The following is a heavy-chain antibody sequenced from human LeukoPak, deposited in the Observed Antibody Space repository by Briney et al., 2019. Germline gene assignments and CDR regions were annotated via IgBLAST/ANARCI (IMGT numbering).Heavy chain of an antibody. Sequence: SETLSLTCAVYGGSFSGYYWSWIRRPPGKGLEWIGEINHSGSTNYNPSLKSRVTISVDTSKNQFSLKLSSVTAADTAVYYCARIKAYDFWSGQRAFDIWGQGTMVTVSS. CDR2: INHSGST. CDR3: ARIKAYDFWSGQRAFDI. D-gene: IGHD3-3*01. CDR1: GGSFSGYY. J-gene: IGHJ3*02. V-gene: IGHV4-34*01.